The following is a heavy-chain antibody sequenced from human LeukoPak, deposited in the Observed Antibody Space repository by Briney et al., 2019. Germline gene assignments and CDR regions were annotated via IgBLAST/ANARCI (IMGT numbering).Heavy chain of an antibody. CDR1: GFTFSSYS. V-gene: IGHV3-21*01. CDR3: ARDLDYGDYVRSFDY. CDR2: ISSSSSYI. Sequence: GGSLRLSCAASGFTFSSYSMNWVRQAPGKGLEWVSSISSSSSYIYYADSVKGRFTISRDNAKNSLYLQMNSLRAEDTAVYYCARDLDYGDYVRSFDYWGQGTLVTVSS. J-gene: IGHJ4*02. D-gene: IGHD4-17*01.